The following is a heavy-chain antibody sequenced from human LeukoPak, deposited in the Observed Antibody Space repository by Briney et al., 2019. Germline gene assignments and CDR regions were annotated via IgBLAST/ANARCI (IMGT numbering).Heavy chain of an antibody. D-gene: IGHD6-13*01. CDR1: GFTFDDYG. CDR3: ARVRQQQLEPMYYYFYMDV. CDR2: INWNGGST. J-gene: IGHJ6*03. V-gene: IGHV3-20*04. Sequence: RSGGSLRLSCAASGFTFDDYGMSWVRQAPGKGLEWVSGINWNGGSTGYADSVKGRFTTSRDNAKNSLYLQMNSLRAEDTALYYCARVRQQQLEPMYYYFYMDVWGKGTTVTVSS.